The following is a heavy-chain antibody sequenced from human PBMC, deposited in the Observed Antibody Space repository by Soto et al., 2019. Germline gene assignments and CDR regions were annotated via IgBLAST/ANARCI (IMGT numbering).Heavy chain of an antibody. V-gene: IGHV4-4*07. CDR2: IYTSGST. D-gene: IGHD2-2*01. CDR3: AVICSSPCCYGTDX. Sequence: SETLSLTCTVSGASISSYFWSWIRQPAGKGLEWILRIYTSGSTDYKPSLESRVTMSVDTSKKQVSLKLTYVTAADTAVYYCAVICSSPCCYGTDXWGQGT. J-gene: IGHJ6*02. CDR1: GASISSYF.